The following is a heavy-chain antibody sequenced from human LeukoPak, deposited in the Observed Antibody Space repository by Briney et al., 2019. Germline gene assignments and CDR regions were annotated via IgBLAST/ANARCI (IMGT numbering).Heavy chain of an antibody. D-gene: IGHD6-25*01. V-gene: IGHV6-1*01. Sequence: QTLSLTCAISRDSVSSNSGTWNWIRQSPSRGLEWLGRTYYRSKWYSDYAPSVKGRITINPDTSKNHFSLQLNSVTPEDTAVYYCAAAHGKHWGQGTLVIVSS. CDR3: AAAHGKH. CDR2: TYYRSKWYS. CDR1: RDSVSSNSGT. J-gene: IGHJ1*01.